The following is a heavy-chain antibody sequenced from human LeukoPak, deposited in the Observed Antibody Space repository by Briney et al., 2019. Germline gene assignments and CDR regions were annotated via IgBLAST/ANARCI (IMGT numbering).Heavy chain of an antibody. V-gene: IGHV3-64*01. Sequence: GGSLRLSCAASGFSFSSHAMHRVRQAPGKGLEYVSAISSNGGRTYYANSVKGRFTISRDNSKNTLYLQMGSLRAEDMAVYYCARQAPTLRNYFDYWGQGTLVTVSS. CDR3: ARQAPTLRNYFDY. J-gene: IGHJ4*02. CDR1: GFSFSSHA. CDR2: ISSNGGRT.